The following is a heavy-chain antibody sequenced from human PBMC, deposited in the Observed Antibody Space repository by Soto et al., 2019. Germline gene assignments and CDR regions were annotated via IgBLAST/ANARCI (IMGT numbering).Heavy chain of an antibody. D-gene: IGHD1-26*01. CDR1: GGTFSSYA. CDR3: ARSPKGELLTLSAFDI. Sequence: VKVSCXASGGTFSSYAISWVRQAPGQGLEWMGGIIPIFGTANYAQKFQGRVTITADESTSTAYMELSSLRSEDTAVYYCARSPKGELLTLSAFDIWGQGTMVNVSS. CDR2: IIPIFGTA. V-gene: IGHV1-69*13. J-gene: IGHJ3*02.